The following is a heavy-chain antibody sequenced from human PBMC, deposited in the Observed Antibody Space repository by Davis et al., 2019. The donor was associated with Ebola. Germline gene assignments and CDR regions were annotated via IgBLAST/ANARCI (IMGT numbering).Heavy chain of an antibody. CDR2: IRYDGSNK. CDR1: GFIFSNYG. J-gene: IGHJ6*02. CDR3: ARDDKAAAGPSLGV. Sequence: PGGSLRLSCAASGFIFSNYGIHWVRQSPGRGLEWVAFIRYDGSNKYSADSVKGRLTISRDNSKNTLYLQMNSLRAEDTAVYYCARDDKAAAGPSLGVWGQGTTVTVSS. D-gene: IGHD6-13*01. V-gene: IGHV3-30*02.